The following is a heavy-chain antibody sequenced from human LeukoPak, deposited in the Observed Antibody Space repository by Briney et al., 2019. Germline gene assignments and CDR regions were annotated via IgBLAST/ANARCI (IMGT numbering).Heavy chain of an antibody. CDR2: MFHLGTT. Sequence: PSETLSLTCSVSGYSINSDYYWGWIRQPPGKGLEWIASMFHLGTTYSNPSLKSRVTISVDTSKNHFSLRLSSVTAVDTAVYYCATRPYSSSWFDYWGQGTLVTVSS. V-gene: IGHV4-38-2*02. CDR1: GYSINSDYY. D-gene: IGHD6-13*01. J-gene: IGHJ4*02. CDR3: ATRPYSSSWFDY.